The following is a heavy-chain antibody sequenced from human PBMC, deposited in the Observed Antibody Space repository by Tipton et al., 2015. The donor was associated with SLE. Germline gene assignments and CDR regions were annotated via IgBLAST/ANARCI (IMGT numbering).Heavy chain of an antibody. J-gene: IGHJ6*02. V-gene: IGHV4-39*07. CDR3: ARSTDCSGGRCYSAYYFYYGMDV. CDR2: IYYSGNT. Sequence: TLSLTCTVSGDSIGSSGYYWGWIRQPPGKGLEWIGSIYYSGNTYYNPSLKSRVTISVDTSKNQFSLKLSSVTAADTAVYYCARSTDCSGGRCYSAYYFYYGMDVWGQGTTVTVSS. D-gene: IGHD2-15*01. CDR1: GDSIGSSGYY.